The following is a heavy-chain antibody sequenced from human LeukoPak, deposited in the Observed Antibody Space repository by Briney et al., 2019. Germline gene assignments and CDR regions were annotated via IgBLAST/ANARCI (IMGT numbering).Heavy chain of an antibody. CDR2: IKSKTDGGTT. CDR3: TTAVWDCSGGSCYRDY. J-gene: IGHJ4*02. CDR1: GFTFSGYA. V-gene: IGHV3-15*01. Sequence: GGSLRLSCAASGFTFSGYAMNWVRQAPGKGLEWVGRIKSKTDGGTTDYAAPVKGRFTISRDDSKNTLYLQMNSLKTEDTAVYYCTTAVWDCSGGSCYRDYWGQGTLVTVSS. D-gene: IGHD2-15*01.